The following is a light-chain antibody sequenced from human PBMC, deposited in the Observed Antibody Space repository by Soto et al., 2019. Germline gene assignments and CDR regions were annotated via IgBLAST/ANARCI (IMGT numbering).Light chain of an antibody. CDR2: LEGSGSY. CDR1: SGHSSYI. CDR3: SSYAGSNNVV. J-gene: IGLJ2*01. V-gene: IGLV4-60*03. Sequence: QSVLTQSSSASASLGSSVKLTCTLSSGHSSYIITWHQQQPGKAPRYLMKLEGSGSYNKGSGVPDRFSGSSSGADRYLTISNLQSEDEADYYCSSYAGSNNVVFGGGTKVTVL.